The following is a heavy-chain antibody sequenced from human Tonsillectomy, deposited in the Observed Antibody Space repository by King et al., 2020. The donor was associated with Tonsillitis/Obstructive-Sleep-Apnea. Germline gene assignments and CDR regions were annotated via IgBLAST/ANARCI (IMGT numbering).Heavy chain of an antibody. V-gene: IGHV3-15*01. CDR1: GFTFSNAW. Sequence: QLVQSGGGLVKPGGSLRLSCAASGFTFSNAWMSWVRQAPGKGLEWGGRIKSKTDGGTTDDAAPVKVRFTISRDDSKKTLYLQMNSLKTEDTAVHYCTTDCTIAARYYYYYYMDVWGKGTTVTVSS. CDR3: TTDCTIAARYYYYYYMDV. CDR2: IKSKTDGGTT. D-gene: IGHD6-6*01. J-gene: IGHJ6*03.